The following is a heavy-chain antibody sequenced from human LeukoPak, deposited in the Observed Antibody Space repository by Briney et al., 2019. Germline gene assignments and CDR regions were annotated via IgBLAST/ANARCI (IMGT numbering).Heavy chain of an antibody. V-gene: IGHV4-61*02. CDR1: GGSISSGSYY. Sequence: SETLSLTCTVSGGSISSGSYYWSWIRQPAGKGLEWIGRIYTSGSTNYNPSLKSRITMSVDTSKNQFSLKLSSVTAADTAVYYCARGREGGSSWYGSFDYWGQGTLVTVSS. D-gene: IGHD6-13*01. CDR3: ARGREGGSSWYGSFDY. J-gene: IGHJ4*02. CDR2: IYTSGST.